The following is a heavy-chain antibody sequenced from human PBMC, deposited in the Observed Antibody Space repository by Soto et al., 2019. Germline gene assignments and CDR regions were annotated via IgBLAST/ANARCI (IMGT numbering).Heavy chain of an antibody. J-gene: IGHJ4*02. CDR3: ASRPGPIYEAALDY. CDR1: GSTFSSFG. CDR2: LSGGGDTT. V-gene: IGHV3-23*01. D-gene: IGHD3-16*01. Sequence: EVRLLESGGGLVQPGGSLRLSCTASGSTFSSFGMAWVRQAPGKGLEWVSGLSGGGDTTYYTDSVRGRFTISRDNSKNTLYLQMNSLRAEDTALYYCASRPGPIYEAALDYWGQGTLVTVSS.